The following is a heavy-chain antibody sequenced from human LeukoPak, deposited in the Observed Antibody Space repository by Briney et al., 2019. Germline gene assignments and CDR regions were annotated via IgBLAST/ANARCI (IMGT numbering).Heavy chain of an antibody. J-gene: IGHJ4*02. CDR3: ARRYSSSWYEGNYFDY. Sequence: GESLKISCKGSGYSFTSYWIGWVRQMPGKGLEWMGIIYPGDSDTRYSPSFQGQVTISADKSISTAYLQWSSPKASDTAMYYCARRYSSSWYEGNYFDYWGQGTLVTVSS. D-gene: IGHD6-13*01. CDR1: GYSFTSYW. CDR2: IYPGDSDT. V-gene: IGHV5-51*01.